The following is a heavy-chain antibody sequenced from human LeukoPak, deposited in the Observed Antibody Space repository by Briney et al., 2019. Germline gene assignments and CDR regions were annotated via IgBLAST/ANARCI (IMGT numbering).Heavy chain of an antibody. Sequence: ASVKVSFKASGYTFTSYDINWVRQATGQGLEWMGWMNPNSGNKGYAQKFHGRVTMSRNTSISTAYMELSRLRSEDKAGYYCVRGFCSSTSCYSPGGQRTLVTVSS. J-gene: IGHJ5*02. CDR3: VRGFCSSTSCYSP. V-gene: IGHV1-8*01. CDR2: MNPNSGNK. CDR1: GYTFTSYD. D-gene: IGHD2-2*01.